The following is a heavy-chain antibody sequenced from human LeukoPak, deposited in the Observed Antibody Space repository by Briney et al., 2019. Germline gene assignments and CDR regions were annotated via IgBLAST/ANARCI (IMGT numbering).Heavy chain of an antibody. Sequence: ASVTVSCKASGYTFTGYYMHWVRQAPGQGLEWMGRINPNSGGTNYAQKFQGRVTMTRDTSISTAYMELSRLRSDDTAVYYCAGSVTLNPYYYYGMDVWGQGTTVTVSS. CDR2: INPNSGGT. J-gene: IGHJ6*02. CDR1: GYTFTGYY. D-gene: IGHD4-17*01. CDR3: AGSVTLNPYYYYGMDV. V-gene: IGHV1-2*06.